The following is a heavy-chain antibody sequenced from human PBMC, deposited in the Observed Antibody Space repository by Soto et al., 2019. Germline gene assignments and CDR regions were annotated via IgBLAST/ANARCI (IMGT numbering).Heavy chain of an antibody. CDR3: ARGLYSGYDPSDNWFDP. CDR1: GFTFSSYS. D-gene: IGHD5-12*01. J-gene: IGHJ5*02. Sequence: KPGGSLRLSCAASGFTFSSYSMNWVRQAPGKGLEWVSSISSSSSYIYYADSVKGRFTISRDNAKNSLYLQMNSLRAEDTAVYYCARGLYSGYDPSDNWFDPWGQGTLVTVSS. CDR2: ISSSSSYI. V-gene: IGHV3-21*01.